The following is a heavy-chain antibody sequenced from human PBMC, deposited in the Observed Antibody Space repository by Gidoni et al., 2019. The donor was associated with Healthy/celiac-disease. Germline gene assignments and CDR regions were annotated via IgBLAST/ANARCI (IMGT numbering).Heavy chain of an antibody. CDR1: GYSFTSYW. CDR3: ATCIAVAGKLGAFDI. CDR2: IYPGDSDT. J-gene: IGHJ3*02. V-gene: IGHV5-51*01. D-gene: IGHD6-19*01. Sequence: EVQLVQSGAEVKKPGESLKLSCKGSGYSFTSYWIGWVRQMPGKGLEWMGIIYPGDSDTRYSPSFQGQVTISADKSISTAYLQWSSLKASDTAMYYCATCIAVAGKLGAFDIWGQGTMVTVSS.